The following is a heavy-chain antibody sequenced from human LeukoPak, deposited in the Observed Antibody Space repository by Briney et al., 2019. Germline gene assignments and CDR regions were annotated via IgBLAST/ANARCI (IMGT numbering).Heavy chain of an antibody. CDR2: IYSGGNT. CDR1: GFTFSSYW. CDR3: ARSRYLDWGGAFDM. V-gene: IGHV3-66*01. J-gene: IGHJ3*02. Sequence: GGSLRLSSAASGFTFSSYWMHWVGQAPGKGLEWVSVIYSGGNTYYADSVKGRFTISRDDSKNTVYLQLNSLRGEDTAIYYCARSRYLDWGGAFDMWGQGTMVTVSS. D-gene: IGHD3-9*01.